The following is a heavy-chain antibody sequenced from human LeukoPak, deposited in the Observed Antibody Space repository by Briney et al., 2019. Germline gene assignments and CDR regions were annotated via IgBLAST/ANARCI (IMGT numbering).Heavy chain of an antibody. CDR1: GDSVSSNSAA. D-gene: IGHD6-13*01. Sequence: SQTLSLTCAISGDSVSSNSAAWNWIRQSPSRGLEWLGRTYYRSKWYNDHAVSVKSRITINPDTSKNQFSLQLNPVTPEDTAVYYCGYSRGGKYGMDVWGQGTTVTVSS. J-gene: IGHJ6*02. CDR3: GYSRGGKYGMDV. V-gene: IGHV6-1*01. CDR2: TYYRSKWYN.